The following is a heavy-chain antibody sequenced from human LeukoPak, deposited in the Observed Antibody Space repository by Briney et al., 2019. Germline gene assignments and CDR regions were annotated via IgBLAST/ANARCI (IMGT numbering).Heavy chain of an antibody. CDR1: GFTFSSYW. CDR3: AREGRFLDGYGGDY. CDR2: IKQDGSEK. V-gene: IGHV3-7*01. J-gene: IGHJ4*02. D-gene: IGHD3/OR15-3a*01. Sequence: GGSLRLSCAASGFTFSSYWMSCVSQAPGKGLEWVANIKQDGSEKYYVDSVKGRFTISRDNAKNSLYLQMNSLRAEDTAVYYCAREGRFLDGYGGDYWGQGTLVTVSS.